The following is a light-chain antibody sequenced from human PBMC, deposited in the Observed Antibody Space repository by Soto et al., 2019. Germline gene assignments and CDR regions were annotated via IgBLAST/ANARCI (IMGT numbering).Light chain of an antibody. CDR2: EVS. Sequence: QSVLTQPPSVSGSPGQSVTISCTGTSSDVGSYNRVSWYQQPPGTAPKLMIFEVSNRPSGVPDRFSGSKSGNTASLTISGLQAEDEADYYCCSYAGSRTLVFGGGTKVTVL. J-gene: IGLJ2*01. V-gene: IGLV2-18*02. CDR1: SSDVGSYNR. CDR3: CSYAGSRTLV.